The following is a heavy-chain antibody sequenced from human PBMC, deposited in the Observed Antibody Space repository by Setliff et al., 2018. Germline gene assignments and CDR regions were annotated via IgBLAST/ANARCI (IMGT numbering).Heavy chain of an antibody. CDR2: ISYDGFKI. CDR1: GFTLRNSG. D-gene: IGHD6-19*01. J-gene: IGHJ1*01. CDR3: AREGSIGWSQYFHH. Sequence: GSLSLSCAASGFTLRNSGMHWVRQAPGRGLEWVTFISYDGFKIYYAESVKGRFTISRDISTNTLFLEIDSLRSEDTGLYYCAREGSIGWSQYFHHWGQGTPVTVSS. V-gene: IGHV3-30*03.